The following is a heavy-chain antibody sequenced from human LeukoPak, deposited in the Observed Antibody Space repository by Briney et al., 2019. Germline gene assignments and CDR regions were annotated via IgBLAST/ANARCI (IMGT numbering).Heavy chain of an antibody. D-gene: IGHD5-12*01. CDR3: AKDVTGYSGYDP. V-gene: IGHV3-7*01. CDR1: GFTFSSYW. J-gene: IGHJ5*02. Sequence: PGGSLRLSCAASGFTFSSYWMSWVRQAPGKGLEWVANIKQDGGEKYYADSVKGRFTISRDNSKNTLSLQMNSLRAEDTAVYYCAKDVTGYSGYDPWGQGTLVTVSS. CDR2: IKQDGGEK.